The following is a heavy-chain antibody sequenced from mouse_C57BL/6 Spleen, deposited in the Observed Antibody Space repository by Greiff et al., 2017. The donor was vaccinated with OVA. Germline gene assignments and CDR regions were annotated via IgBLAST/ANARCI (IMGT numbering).Heavy chain of an antibody. CDR1: GFSLSTFGLG. V-gene: IGHV8-8*01. J-gene: IGHJ4*01. CDR3: ARISPGDYDDGYYALDY. Sequence: QVTLKVSGPGILQPSQTLSLTCSFPGFSLSTFGLGVGWIRQPSGKGLEWLAHIWWDDDKYYNPALKSRLTISKDTFKNHVFLKIANVDTAYTATYYCARISPGDYDDGYYALDYWGQGTSVTVSS. CDR2: IWWDDDK. D-gene: IGHD2-13*01.